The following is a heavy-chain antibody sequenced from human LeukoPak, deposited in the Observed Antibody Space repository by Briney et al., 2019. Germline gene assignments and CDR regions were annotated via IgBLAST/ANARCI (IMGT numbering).Heavy chain of an antibody. CDR2: ISSSSSYI. V-gene: IGHV3-21*01. J-gene: IGHJ5*02. CDR3: ARDGPGWTSNWFDP. Sequence: GGSLRLSCAASGFTFSSYSMNWVRQAPGKGLEWVSSISSSSSYIYYADSVKGRFTISRDNAKNSLYLQMNSLRAEDTAVYYCARDGPGWTSNWFDPWGQGTLVTVSS. CDR1: GFTFSSYS. D-gene: IGHD3/OR15-3a*01.